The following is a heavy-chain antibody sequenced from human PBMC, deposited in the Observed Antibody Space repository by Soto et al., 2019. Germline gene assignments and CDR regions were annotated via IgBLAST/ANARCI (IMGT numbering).Heavy chain of an antibody. CDR1: GGSISSYC. Sequence: SETLSLTCSVSGGSISSYCWSWIRQPPGKGLEWIGNVYYSGNTNYNPSLNSRVTISIDTSKNQFSLKLSSVTAADTAVYYCARVRDDGSGSYGWFDPWGQGTLVTVS. J-gene: IGHJ5*02. V-gene: IGHV4-59*01. CDR3: ARVRDDGSGSYGWFDP. D-gene: IGHD3-10*01. CDR2: VYYSGNT.